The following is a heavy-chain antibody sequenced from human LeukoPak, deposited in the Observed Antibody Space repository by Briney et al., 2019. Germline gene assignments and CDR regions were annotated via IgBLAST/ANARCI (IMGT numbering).Heavy chain of an antibody. CDR3: ARDLRDYDFWSGYPNNGGFDP. D-gene: IGHD3-3*01. Sequence: PSQTLSLTCTVSGGSISSYYWSWIRQPAGKGLEWIGRINTSGSTNYNPSLKSRVTMSVDTSKNQFSLKLSSVTAADTAVYYCARDLRDYDFWSGYPNNGGFDPWGQGTLVTVSS. CDR1: GGSISSYY. V-gene: IGHV4-4*07. J-gene: IGHJ5*02. CDR2: INTSGST.